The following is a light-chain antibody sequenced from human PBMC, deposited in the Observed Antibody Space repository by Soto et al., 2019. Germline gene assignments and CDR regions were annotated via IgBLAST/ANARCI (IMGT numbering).Light chain of an antibody. Sequence: DIQMTQSPSSVSASVGDRVTITCRASQDIKYWLAWYQQKPGKAPNLLIYAASSLQSGVPSRFSGSGSGTDFALTISSLQPADFAPYYCQQGNSFPFTFGQGTKLEIQ. V-gene: IGKV1-12*02. CDR1: QDIKYW. CDR2: AAS. J-gene: IGKJ2*01. CDR3: QQGNSFPFT.